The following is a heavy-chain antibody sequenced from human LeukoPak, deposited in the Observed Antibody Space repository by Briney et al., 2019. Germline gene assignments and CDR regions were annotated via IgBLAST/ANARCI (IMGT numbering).Heavy chain of an antibody. CDR3: ARLLPGYCSGGSCYRVVGPEGNFDY. V-gene: IGHV3-11*01. J-gene: IGHJ4*02. CDR2: ISSSGSTI. Sequence: GGSLRLSCAASGFTFSDYYMSWIRQAPGKGLEWVSYISSSGSTIYYADSVKGRFTISRDNAKNSLYLQMNSLRAEDTAMYYCARLLPGYCSGGSCYRVVGPEGNFDYWGQGTLVTVSS. CDR1: GFTFSDYY. D-gene: IGHD2-15*01.